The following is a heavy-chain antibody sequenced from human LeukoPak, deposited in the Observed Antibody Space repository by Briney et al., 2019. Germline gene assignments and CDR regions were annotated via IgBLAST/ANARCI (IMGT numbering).Heavy chain of an antibody. CDR2: IYNRGST. V-gene: IGHV4-31*03. D-gene: IGHD1-26*01. J-gene: IGHJ1*01. Sequence: PSQTLSLTCTVSGGSVSSGGYYWSWIRQHPGKGLEWIGYIYNRGSTYYNPSLKRRVTIAADTSKNQFSLKLSSVTAADTAVYYCASGSYIYFQHWGQGTLVTVSS. CDR3: ASGSYIYFQH. CDR1: GGSVSSGGYY.